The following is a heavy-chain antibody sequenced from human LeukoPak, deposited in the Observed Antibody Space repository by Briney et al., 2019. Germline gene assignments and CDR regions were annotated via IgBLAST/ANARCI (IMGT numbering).Heavy chain of an antibody. D-gene: IGHD2-2*01. Sequence: SETLSLTCTVSGVSFRSSSYYWGWISQPPGKGLEWIGSIYYSGSTYYNPSLKSRVTMSVDTSKSQFSLKMSSVTAADTAVYYCARHFCSSISCCSDYWGQGTLVTVSS. CDR1: GVSFRSSSYY. CDR2: IYYSGST. V-gene: IGHV4-39*01. CDR3: ARHFCSSISCCSDY. J-gene: IGHJ4*02.